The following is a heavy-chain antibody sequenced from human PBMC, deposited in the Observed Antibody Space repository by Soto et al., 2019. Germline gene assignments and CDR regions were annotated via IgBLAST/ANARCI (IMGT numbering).Heavy chain of an antibody. J-gene: IGHJ6*02. D-gene: IGHD2-21*02. Sequence: QITLKESGPTLVKPTQTLTLTCTFSGFSLSTGGLGVGWIRQPPGEALEWLVLIYWDDDKRYSPSLRSRLTITKDTSKNQVVLIMTNMDPVDTATYYCVHSRCGGDCLRSYSSHYYYGMDVWGQGTTVTVSS. CDR1: GFSLSTGGLG. CDR3: VHSRCGGDCLRSYSSHYYYGMDV. CDR2: IYWDDDK. V-gene: IGHV2-5*02.